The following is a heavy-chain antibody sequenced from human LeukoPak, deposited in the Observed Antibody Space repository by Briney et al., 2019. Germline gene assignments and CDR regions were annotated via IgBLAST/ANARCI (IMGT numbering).Heavy chain of an antibody. CDR1: GGSFSGYY. CDR2: INHSGST. Sequence: PETLSLTCAVYGGSFSGYYWSWIRQPPGKGLEWIGEINHSGSTNYNPSLKSRVTISVDTSKNQFSLKLSSVTAADTAVYYCARGLGYCSGGSCYTFDYWGQGTLVTVSS. D-gene: IGHD2-15*01. J-gene: IGHJ4*02. CDR3: ARGLGYCSGGSCYTFDY. V-gene: IGHV4-34*01.